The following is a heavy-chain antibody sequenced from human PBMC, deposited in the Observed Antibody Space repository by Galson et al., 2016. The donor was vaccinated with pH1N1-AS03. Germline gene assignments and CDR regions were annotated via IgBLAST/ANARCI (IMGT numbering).Heavy chain of an antibody. CDR1: GGTLNNYA. CDR3: ARDRGSGYDLFDYYYGMDV. D-gene: IGHD5-12*01. Sequence: SVKVSCKASGGTLNNYAVNWVRQAPGQGLEWMGGISPIFGSANHAQKFQGRVTITRDTSASTAYMELSSLRSKDTAVYYCARDRGSGYDLFDYYYGMDVWGQGTTVTVSS. V-gene: IGHV1-69*05. CDR2: ISPIFGSA. J-gene: IGHJ6*02.